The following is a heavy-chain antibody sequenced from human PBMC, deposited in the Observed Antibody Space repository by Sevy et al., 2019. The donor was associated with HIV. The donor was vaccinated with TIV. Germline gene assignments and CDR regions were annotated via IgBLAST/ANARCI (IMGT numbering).Heavy chain of an antibody. Sequence: GGSLRLSCAASGFTFNRYSMHWVRQAPGKGLEWVATISFDATIKQYLDSVKGRFTISRDNFQNSLFLQMDSLRPEDTAVYYCALERLSSDVAEYFQNWGQGTLVTVSS. V-gene: IGHV3-30-3*01. CDR3: ALERLSSDVAEYFQN. CDR1: GFTFNRYS. J-gene: IGHJ1*01. D-gene: IGHD1-1*01. CDR2: ISFDATIK.